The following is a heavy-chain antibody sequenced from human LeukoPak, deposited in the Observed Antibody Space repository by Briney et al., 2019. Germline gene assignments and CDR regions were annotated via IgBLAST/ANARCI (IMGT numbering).Heavy chain of an antibody. CDR2: ISGSGDST. CDR3: AQRLALRY. J-gene: IGHJ4*02. D-gene: IGHD2-21*01. V-gene: IGHV3-23*01. CDR1: GFTFSSYY. Sequence: GGSLRLSCVASGFTFSSYYMSWVRQAPGKGLEWVAGISGSGDSTNYADSVKGRFTISRDNSKNTLYLQMNSLRAKDTAVYYCAQRLALRYWGQGTLVTVSS.